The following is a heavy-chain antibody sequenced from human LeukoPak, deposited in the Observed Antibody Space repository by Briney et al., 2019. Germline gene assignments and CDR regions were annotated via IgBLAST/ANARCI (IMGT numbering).Heavy chain of an antibody. V-gene: IGHV3-7*01. CDR1: GFTFNKYW. Sequence: GGSLRLSCSASGFTFNKYWMSWIRQLPGRGLEWVVNVNQDGSQKYYVDSVKGRFTNSRDNARNLLYLQMNSLRDEDTAVYYCVSGVSSGWAFDYWGHGTLVTVSS. CDR2: VNQDGSQK. J-gene: IGHJ4*01. CDR3: VSGVSSGWAFDY. D-gene: IGHD6-25*01.